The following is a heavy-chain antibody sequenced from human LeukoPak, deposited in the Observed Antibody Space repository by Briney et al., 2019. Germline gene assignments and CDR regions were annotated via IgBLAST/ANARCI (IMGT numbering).Heavy chain of an antibody. J-gene: IGHJ5*02. V-gene: IGHV4-39*01. CDR2: IYYSGST. D-gene: IGHD6-19*01. CDR3: AGMGIAVAGTAA. Sequence: SETLSLTCTVSGGFISSSSYYWGWIRQPPGKGLEWIGSIYYSGSTYYNPSLKSRVTISVDTSKNQFSLKLSSVTAADTAVYYCAGMGIAVAGTAAWGQGTLVTVSS. CDR1: GGFISSSSYY.